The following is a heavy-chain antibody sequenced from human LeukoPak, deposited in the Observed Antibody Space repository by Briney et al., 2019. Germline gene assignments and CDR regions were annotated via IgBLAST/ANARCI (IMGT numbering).Heavy chain of an antibody. J-gene: IGHJ6*03. CDR3: TRQYSPAFYSCYYMDV. V-gene: IGHV4-59*01. D-gene: IGHD5-12*01. Sequence: SETLSLTCTVSGGSINSYYWSWVRQPPGKGLDWIGYIYFTGSTIYSPSLKSRVTISLDTSKNKFSLKLSSVTAADTAVYFCTRQYSPAFYSCYYMDVWGEGTTVTVSS. CDR2: IYFTGST. CDR1: GGSINSYY.